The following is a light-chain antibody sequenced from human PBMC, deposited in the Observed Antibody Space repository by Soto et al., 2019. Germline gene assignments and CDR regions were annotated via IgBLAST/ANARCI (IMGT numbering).Light chain of an antibody. CDR2: GAS. Sequence: EIVMTQSPATLSVSPGERATLSCRASQSVSSNLAWYQQKTGQAPRLLIYGASTRATGIPARFSGSGSGTEFTLSISSLQSEDFAVYYCRQYNNWPPLMYTFGQGTKLEIK. CDR1: QSVSSN. CDR3: RQYNNWPPLMYT. V-gene: IGKV3-15*01. J-gene: IGKJ2*01.